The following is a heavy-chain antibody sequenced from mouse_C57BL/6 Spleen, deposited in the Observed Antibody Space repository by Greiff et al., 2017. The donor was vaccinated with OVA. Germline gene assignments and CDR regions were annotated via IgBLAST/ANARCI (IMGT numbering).Heavy chain of an antibody. CDR1: GYTFTSYW. D-gene: IGHD2-4*01. Sequence: QVQLKESGAELAKPGASVKLSCKASGYTFTSYWMHWVKQRPGQGLEWIGYINPSSGYTKYNQKFKDKATLTADKSSSTAYMQLSSLTYEDSAVYYCLYCDYDDYFDYWGQGTTLTVSS. J-gene: IGHJ2*01. CDR2: INPSSGYT. CDR3: LYCDYDDYFDY. V-gene: IGHV1-7*01.